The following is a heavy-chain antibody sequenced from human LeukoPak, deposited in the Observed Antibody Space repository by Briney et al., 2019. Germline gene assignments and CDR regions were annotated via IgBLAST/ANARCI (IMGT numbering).Heavy chain of an antibody. CDR2: IYTSGST. D-gene: IGHD2-2*02. CDR1: GGSISSYY. CDR3: ARSPFVCSSTSCYTQGFDY. J-gene: IGHJ4*02. V-gene: IGHV4-4*07. Sequence: SETLSLTCTVSGGSISSYYWSWIRQPAGKGLEWIGRIYTSGSTNYNPSLKSRVTMSVDTSKNQFSLMLSSVTAADTAVYYCARSPFVCSSTSCYTQGFDYWGQGTLVTVSS.